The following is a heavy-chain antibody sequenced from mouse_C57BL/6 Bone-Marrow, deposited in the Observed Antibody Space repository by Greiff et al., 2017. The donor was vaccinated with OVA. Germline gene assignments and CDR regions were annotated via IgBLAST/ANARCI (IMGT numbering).Heavy chain of an antibody. D-gene: IGHD2-3*01. Sequence: VQLQESDAELVKPGASVKISCKVSGYTFTDHTIHWMKQRPEQGLEWIGYIYPRDGSTKYNEKFKGKATLTADKSSSTAYMQLNSLTSEDSAVYFCARIYDGYYIYYAMDYWGQGTSVTVSS. J-gene: IGHJ4*01. CDR2: IYPRDGST. CDR1: GYTFTDHT. V-gene: IGHV1-78*01. CDR3: ARIYDGYYIYYAMDY.